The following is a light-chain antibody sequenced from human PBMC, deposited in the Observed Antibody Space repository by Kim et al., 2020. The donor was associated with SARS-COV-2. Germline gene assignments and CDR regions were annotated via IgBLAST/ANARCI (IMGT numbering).Light chain of an antibody. CDR3: QQYNDWPPAFT. J-gene: IGKJ3*01. CDR1: QSVSSN. Sequence: EIVMTQSPATLSVSPGERATLSCRASQSVSSNLAWYQQKPGQAPRLLIYGASTRATGIPVRFSGTGSGTDFTLTISSLQSEDFAVYYCQQYNDWPPAFTFGPGTKVDIK. CDR2: GAS. V-gene: IGKV3D-15*01.